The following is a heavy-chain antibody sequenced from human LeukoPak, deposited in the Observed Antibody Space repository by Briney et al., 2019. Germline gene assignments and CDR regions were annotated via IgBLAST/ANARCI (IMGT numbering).Heavy chain of an antibody. D-gene: IGHD3-10*01. CDR1: GGSISSYY. CDR3: ARVLSGFGGSGMSYYYGMDV. V-gene: IGHV4-59*01. J-gene: IGHJ6*02. CDR2: IYYSGST. Sequence: SETLSLTCTVSGGSISSYYWSWIRQPPGKGLGWIGYIYYSGSTNYNPSLKSRVTISVDTSKNQFSLKLSSVTAADTAVYYCARVLSGFGGSGMSYYYGMDVWGQGTTVTVSS.